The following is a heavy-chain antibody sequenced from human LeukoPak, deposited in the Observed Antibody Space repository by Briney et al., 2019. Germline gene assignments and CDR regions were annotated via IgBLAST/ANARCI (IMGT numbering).Heavy chain of an antibody. Sequence: GGSLRLSCAASGFTFSSYWMSWVRQAPGKGLEWVAVISYDGSNKYYADSVKGRFTISRDNSKNTLYLQMNSLRAEDTAVYYCARDGSSWSRWGYFDYWGQGTLVTVSS. CDR3: ARDGSSWSRWGYFDY. J-gene: IGHJ4*02. D-gene: IGHD6-13*01. CDR1: GFTFSSYW. CDR2: ISYDGSNK. V-gene: IGHV3-30-3*01.